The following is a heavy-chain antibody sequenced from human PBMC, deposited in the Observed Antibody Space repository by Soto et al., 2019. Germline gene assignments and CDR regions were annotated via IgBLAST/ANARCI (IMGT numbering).Heavy chain of an antibody. CDR1: GYTFTNYD. CDR2: MNPYNGNT. V-gene: IGHV1-8*01. CDR3: ARGPADLGYFDS. D-gene: IGHD6-25*01. J-gene: IGHJ4*02. Sequence: QVQLVQSGTEVKKPGASVKVSCRASGYTFTNYDINWVRQAPGQGLEWMGWMNPYNGNTGYAQNFQGRVTLTRNTSITTAYMELSSLRSDDTAVYYCARGPADLGYFDSWGQGALVTVSS.